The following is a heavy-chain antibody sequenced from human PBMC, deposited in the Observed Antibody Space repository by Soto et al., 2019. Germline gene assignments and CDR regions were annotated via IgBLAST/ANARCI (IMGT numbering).Heavy chain of an antibody. CDR2: IYSSGST. J-gene: IGHJ4*02. V-gene: IGHV4-39*01. D-gene: IGHD3-3*01. CDR3: ARLTSITIFGVVKGTLDFDY. CDR1: GGSIRSSSDD. Sequence: SETLSLTCTVSGGSIRSSSDDWDWIRQPPGKGLEWIGSIYSSGSTYYNPSLKSRVTISVDTSKNQFSLKLSSVTAADTAVYYCARLTSITIFGVVKGTLDFDYWGQGTLVTVSS.